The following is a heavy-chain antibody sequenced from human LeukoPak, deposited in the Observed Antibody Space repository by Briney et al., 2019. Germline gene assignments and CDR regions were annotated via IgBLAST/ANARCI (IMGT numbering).Heavy chain of an antibody. CDR1: GGSISSYY. Sequence: SETLSLTCTVSGGSISSYYWSWIRQPPGKGLEWIGYIYYSGSTNYNPSLKSRVTISVDTSKNQLSLKLSSVTAADTAVYYCARLSPNMVRGVIISYYFDYWAREPWSPSPQ. V-gene: IGHV4-59*08. CDR2: IYYSGST. CDR3: ARLSPNMVRGVIISYYFDY. J-gene: IGHJ4*02. D-gene: IGHD3-10*01.